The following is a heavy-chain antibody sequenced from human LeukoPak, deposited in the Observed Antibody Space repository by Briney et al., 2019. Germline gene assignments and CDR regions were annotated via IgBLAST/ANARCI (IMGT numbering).Heavy chain of an antibody. J-gene: IGHJ6*02. CDR3: ARGLHYNILTGGMDV. CDR1: GGSFSGYY. Sequence: SETLSLTCAVFGGSFSGYYWSWIRQSPEKGLEWIGEMSHTGATNYNPSLKSRVTVSVDTSKKQFSLNLRSVTAADTAMYYCARGLHYNILTGGMDVWGQGTTVIVSS. CDR2: MSHTGAT. D-gene: IGHD3-9*01. V-gene: IGHV4-34*01.